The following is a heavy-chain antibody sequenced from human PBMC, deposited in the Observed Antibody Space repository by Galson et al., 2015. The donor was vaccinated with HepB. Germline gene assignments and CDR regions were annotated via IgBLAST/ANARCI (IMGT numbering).Heavy chain of an antibody. Sequence: SLRLSCAASGFTVSSYFMTWVRQAPGKGLEWVSIVYSGGSTFYADSVKGRFTISRDTSKNTIYLQMNNLSAEDTAVYFCARGTVIIPFDYWGQGTLVTVSS. J-gene: IGHJ4*02. V-gene: IGHV3-66*01. CDR3: ARGTVIIPFDY. CDR2: VYSGGST. CDR1: GFTVSSYF. D-gene: IGHD4-23*01.